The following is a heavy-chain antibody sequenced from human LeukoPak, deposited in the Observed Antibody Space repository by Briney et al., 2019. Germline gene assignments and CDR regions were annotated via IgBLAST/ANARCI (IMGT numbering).Heavy chain of an antibody. J-gene: IGHJ6*02. CDR3: ARQVVSDKYYYALDV. CDR2: MMYSGST. CDR1: GGSISSYY. V-gene: IGHV4-59*08. D-gene: IGHD5/OR15-5a*01. Sequence: PSETLSLTCTVSGGSISSYYWSWIRQAPGKGLEWIGYMMYSGSTNYNPSLKSRVTISVDTSKKQFSLKLNSVTAADTAVYYCARQVVSDKYYYALDVWGQGTTVTVSS.